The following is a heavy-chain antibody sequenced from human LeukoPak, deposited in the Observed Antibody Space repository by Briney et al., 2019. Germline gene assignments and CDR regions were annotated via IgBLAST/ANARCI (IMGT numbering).Heavy chain of an antibody. Sequence: PSETLSPTCTVSGGSVSSGSYYWSWIRQPPGKGLEWIGYIYYSGSTNYNPSLKSRVTISVDTSKNQFSLKLSSVTAADTAVYYCARVGRIGMATGRWGQGTLVTVSS. CDR3: ARVGRIGMATGR. CDR2: IYYSGST. V-gene: IGHV4-61*01. J-gene: IGHJ4*02. CDR1: GGSVSSGSYY. D-gene: IGHD5-24*01.